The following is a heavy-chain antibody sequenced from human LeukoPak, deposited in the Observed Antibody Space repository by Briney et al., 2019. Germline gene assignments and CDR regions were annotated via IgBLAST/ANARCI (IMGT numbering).Heavy chain of an antibody. Sequence: GGSLRLTCAVSGFTFSRYGMHWIRQAPGKGMEWVAFIWYDGKNDQEYAESVKGRFTISRDNSKNTLYLQMNSLRTEDTAMYYCAKDRCSSSTCREAFEIWGQGTLVTVSS. J-gene: IGHJ3*02. CDR1: GFTFSRYG. D-gene: IGHD2-2*01. CDR2: IWYDGKNDQ. CDR3: AKDRCSSSTCREAFEI. V-gene: IGHV3-30*02.